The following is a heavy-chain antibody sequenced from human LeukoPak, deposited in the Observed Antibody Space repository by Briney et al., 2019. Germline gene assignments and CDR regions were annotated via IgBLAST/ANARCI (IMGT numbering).Heavy chain of an antibody. D-gene: IGHD2-21*02. CDR3: AREVCGGDCYAHGFFDY. CDR2: ISYDGSNK. V-gene: IGHV3-30*01. CDR1: GFTFSSYA. J-gene: IGHJ4*02. Sequence: GGSLRLSCVASGFTFSSYAMHWVRQAPGKGLEWVAVISYDGSNKYYADSVKGRFTISRDNSKNTLYLQMNSLRAEDTAVYYCAREVCGGDCYAHGFFDYWGQGTLVTVSS.